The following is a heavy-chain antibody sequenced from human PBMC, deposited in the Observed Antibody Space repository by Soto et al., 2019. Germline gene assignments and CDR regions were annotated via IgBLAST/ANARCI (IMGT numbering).Heavy chain of an antibody. J-gene: IGHJ1*01. CDR3: ARGPYSSGWYYLGYFQH. CDR1: GGSFSGYY. CDR2: INHSGST. D-gene: IGHD6-19*01. V-gene: IGHV4-34*01. Sequence: QVQLQQWGAGLLKPSETLSLTCAVYGGSFSGYYWSWIRQPPGKGLEWIGEINHSGSTNYNPSLKSRVTISVDTSKNQCSLKLSSVTAADTAVYYCARGPYSSGWYYLGYFQHWGQGTLVTVSS.